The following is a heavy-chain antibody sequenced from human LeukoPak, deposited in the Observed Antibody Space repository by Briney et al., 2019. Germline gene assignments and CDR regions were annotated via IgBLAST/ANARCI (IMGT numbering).Heavy chain of an antibody. J-gene: IGHJ4*02. CDR2: IGTNGIST. D-gene: IGHD5-24*01. CDR3: AKPKEMATIGDFDY. CDR1: GFTFSTYA. V-gene: IGHV3-64*04. Sequence: GGSLRLSCSASGFTFSTYAVHWVRQAPGRGLEYVSAIGTNGISTYYADSVKGRFTISRDNSKNTLYLQMNSLRAEDTAVYYCAKPKEMATIGDFDYWGQGTLVTVSS.